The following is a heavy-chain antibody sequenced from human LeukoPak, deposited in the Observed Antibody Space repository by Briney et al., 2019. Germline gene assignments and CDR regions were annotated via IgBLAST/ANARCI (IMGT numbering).Heavy chain of an antibody. D-gene: IGHD4-23*01. V-gene: IGHV3-74*01. CDR3: ARFDYGGGVNWFDP. Sequence: PGGSLRLSCAASGFTFSSYWMHWVRQAPGKGLVWVSRINSDGSSTSYADSVKGRFTISRDNAKNSLYLQMNSLRAEDTAVYYCARFDYGGGVNWFDPWGQGTLVTVSS. CDR2: INSDGSST. J-gene: IGHJ5*02. CDR1: GFTFSSYW.